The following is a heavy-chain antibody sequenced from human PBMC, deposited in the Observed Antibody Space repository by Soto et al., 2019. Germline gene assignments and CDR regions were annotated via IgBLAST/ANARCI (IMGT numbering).Heavy chain of an antibody. D-gene: IGHD3-22*01. CDR2: IYSGGRT. Sequence: GGSLRLSCAASGFTVSSSYMSWVRQAPGQGLEWVLVIYSGGRTYYADSVKGRFTISRDNSKNTLYLQMNSLRAEDTAVYYSARAPGSSGYSDYFDYWGQGTLVTVSS. V-gene: IGHV3-53*01. CDR3: ARAPGSSGYSDYFDY. CDR1: GFTVSSSY. J-gene: IGHJ4*02.